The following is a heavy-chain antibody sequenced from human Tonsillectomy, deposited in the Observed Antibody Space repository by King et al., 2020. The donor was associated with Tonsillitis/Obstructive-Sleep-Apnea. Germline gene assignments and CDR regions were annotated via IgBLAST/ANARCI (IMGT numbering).Heavy chain of an antibody. V-gene: IGHV1-46*01. CDR3: AREXDYGMDV. Sequence: VQLVESGAEVRKPGASVNVSCKASGYIFITYFFHWVRQAPGQGLEWLGIISPTRGSTSYAQKFQGRVTMTRNPSTGTVYMELSSLRSEDTAVYYCAREXDYGMDVWGQGTTVTVSS. CDR2: ISPTRGST. CDR1: GYIFITYF. J-gene: IGHJ6*02.